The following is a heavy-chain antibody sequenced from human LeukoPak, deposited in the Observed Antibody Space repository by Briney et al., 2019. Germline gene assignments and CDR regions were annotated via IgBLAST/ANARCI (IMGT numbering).Heavy chain of an antibody. V-gene: IGHV1-8*01. J-gene: IGHJ4*02. Sequence: ASVKVSCKASGYTFTSYDIHWVRQATGQGLEWMGWMNPNSGNTGYAQKFQGRVTMTRNTSISTAYMELSSLRSEDTAVYYCARGQRGTDLITMVRGVISDNNPPYFDYWGQGTLVTVSS. CDR1: GYTFTSYD. D-gene: IGHD3-10*01. CDR3: ARGQRGTDLITMVRGVISDNNPPYFDY. CDR2: MNPNSGNT.